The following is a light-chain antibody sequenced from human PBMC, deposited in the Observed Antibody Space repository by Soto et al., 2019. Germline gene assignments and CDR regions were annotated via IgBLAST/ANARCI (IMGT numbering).Light chain of an antibody. CDR2: DDN. Sequence: QSVLTQPPSVSAAPGQKVTISCSGSSSNIGNNAVNWYQQLPGTAPKLLIHDDNRESSGVSHRFSGSNSGTSASLAISDLQSEDEAHYYCAAWADSLNGPVFGGGTKLTVL. V-gene: IGLV1-36*01. J-gene: IGLJ3*02. CDR1: SSNIGNNA. CDR3: AAWADSLNGPV.